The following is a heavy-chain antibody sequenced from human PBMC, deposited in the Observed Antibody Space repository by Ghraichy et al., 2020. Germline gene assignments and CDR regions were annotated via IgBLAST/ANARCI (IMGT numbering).Heavy chain of an antibody. D-gene: IGHD3-22*01. J-gene: IGHJ6*02. CDR2: INSDGSST. CDR3: ARDRGYYDSSGFYYFFGMGV. V-gene: IGHV3-74*01. CDR1: GFTFSSYW. Sequence: GGSLRLSCAASGFTFSSYWMHWVRQAPGKGLVWVSRINSDGSSTAYADSVKGRFTISRDNAKNTLYLQMNSLRAEDTAVYYCARDRGYYDSSGFYYFFGMGVWGQGTTVTVSS.